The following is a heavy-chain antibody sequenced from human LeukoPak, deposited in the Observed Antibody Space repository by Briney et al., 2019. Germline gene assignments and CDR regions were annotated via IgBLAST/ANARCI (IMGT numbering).Heavy chain of an antibody. CDR1: GFTFSSYN. CDR3: ARGIRSGSYWNY. D-gene: IGHD1-26*01. J-gene: IGHJ4*02. CDR2: IYSGGST. V-gene: IGHV3-66*01. Sequence: GGSLRLSCAASGFTFSSYNMSWVRQAPGKGLEWVSVIYSGGSTYYADSVKGRFTISRDNSKNTLYLQMNSLRAEDTAVYYCARGIRSGSYWNYWGQGTLVTVSS.